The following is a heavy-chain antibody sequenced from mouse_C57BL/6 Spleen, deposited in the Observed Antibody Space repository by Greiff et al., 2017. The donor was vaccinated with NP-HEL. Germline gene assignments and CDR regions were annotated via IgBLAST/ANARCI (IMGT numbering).Heavy chain of an antibody. V-gene: IGHV1-22*01. CDR3: ARGEGSSPLFAY. CDR2: INPNNGGT. D-gene: IGHD1-1*01. Sequence: VQLKESGPELVKPGASVKMSCKASGYTFTDYNMHWVKQSHGKSLEWIGYINPNNGGTSYNQKFKGKATLTVNKSSSTAYMELRSLTSEDSAVYYCARGEGSSPLFAYWGQGTLVTVSA. J-gene: IGHJ3*01. CDR1: GYTFTDYN.